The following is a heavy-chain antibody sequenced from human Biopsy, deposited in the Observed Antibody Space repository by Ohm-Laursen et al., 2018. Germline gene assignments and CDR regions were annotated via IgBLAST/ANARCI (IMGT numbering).Heavy chain of an antibody. CDR2: IYYDGIT. Sequence: SETLSLTCTVSGYSVTNDYYWGWIRQPPGKGLEWIGNIYYDGITYYNPSLKSRVAMSVDTSKNQFSLRLNSVTAADTAVYYCARATNSTGWPYYYFYGMDAWGQGTTVTVSS. V-gene: IGHV4-38-2*02. J-gene: IGHJ6*02. CDR3: ARATNSTGWPYYYFYGMDA. CDR1: GYSVTNDYY. D-gene: IGHD2/OR15-2a*01.